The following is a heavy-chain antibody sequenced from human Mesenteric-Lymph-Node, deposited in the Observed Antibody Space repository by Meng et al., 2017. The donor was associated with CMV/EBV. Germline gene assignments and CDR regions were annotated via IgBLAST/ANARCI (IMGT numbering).Heavy chain of an antibody. CDR1: SFSGYY. V-gene: IGHV4-34*01. D-gene: IGHD3-9*01. J-gene: IGHJ3*02. CDR2: INHSGST. Sequence: SFSGYYWRWIRQPPGKGLAWIGEINHSGSTNYNPSLKSRVTISVDTSKNQFSLKLSSVTAADTAVYYCAKTNYDILTGYYMDAFDIWGQGTMVTVSS. CDR3: AKTNYDILTGYYMDAFDI.